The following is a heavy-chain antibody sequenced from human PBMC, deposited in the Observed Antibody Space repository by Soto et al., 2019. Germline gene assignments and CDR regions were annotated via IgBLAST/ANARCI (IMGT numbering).Heavy chain of an antibody. Sequence: QVQLQESGPGLVEPSQTLSLTCTVSGGSISSGGYHWSWIRQHPGKGLEWIGNIFYSGNTYYNPSLKSRVAIPVDTSKNQFCVKLTSVTAADTVVYYCARQFGSGSYYRWFDPWGQGTLVTVSS. CDR1: GGSISSGGYH. D-gene: IGHD3-10*01. J-gene: IGHJ5*02. CDR3: ARQFGSGSYYRWFDP. V-gene: IGHV4-31*03. CDR2: IFYSGNT.